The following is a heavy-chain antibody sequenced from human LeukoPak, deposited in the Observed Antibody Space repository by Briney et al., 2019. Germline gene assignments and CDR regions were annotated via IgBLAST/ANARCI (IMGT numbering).Heavy chain of an antibody. J-gene: IGHJ6*03. CDR1: GYTFTSYG. Sequence: GASVKVSCKASGYTFTSYGISWVRQAPGQGLEWMGWISAYNGNTNYAQKLRGRVTMTTDTSTSTAYMELRSLRSDDTAVYYCARRYCSSTSCPSYYYYMDVWGKGTTVTVSS. CDR3: ARRYCSSTSCPSYYYYMDV. V-gene: IGHV1-18*01. CDR2: ISAYNGNT. D-gene: IGHD2-2*01.